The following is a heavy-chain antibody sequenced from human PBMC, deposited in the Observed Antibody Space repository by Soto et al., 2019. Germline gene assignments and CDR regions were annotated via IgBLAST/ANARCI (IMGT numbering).Heavy chain of an antibody. V-gene: IGHV3-23*01. CDR3: AKAYRGSYPPAYYYYGMDV. J-gene: IGHJ6*02. CDR1: GFTFSSYA. CDR2: ISGSGGST. D-gene: IGHD1-26*01. Sequence: PGGSLRLSCAASGFTFSSYAMSWVRQAPGKGLEWVSAISGSGGSTYYADSVKGRFTISRANSKNTLYLQMNSLRAEDTAVYYCAKAYRGSYPPAYYYYGMDVWGQGTTVTVSS.